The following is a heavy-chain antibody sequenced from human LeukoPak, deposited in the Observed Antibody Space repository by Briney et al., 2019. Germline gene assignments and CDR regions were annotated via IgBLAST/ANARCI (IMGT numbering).Heavy chain of an antibody. CDR1: GYSISSGYF. Sequence: SETLSLTCTVSGYSISSGYFWGWIRQPPGKGLEWIGSVYRSVNTYYNPSLKSRVTISVDTSKNQFSLKLSSVTAADTAVYYCARIDYFDSSGSYYNFPYWGQGSLVTVSS. CDR3: ARIDYFDSSGSYYNFPY. D-gene: IGHD3-22*01. V-gene: IGHV4-38-2*02. CDR2: VYRSVNT. J-gene: IGHJ4*02.